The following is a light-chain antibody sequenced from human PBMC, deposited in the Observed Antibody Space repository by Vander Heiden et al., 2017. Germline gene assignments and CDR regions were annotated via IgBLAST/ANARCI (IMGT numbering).Light chain of an antibody. Sequence: EIVLTQSPGTLFLSPGERATLSCRASQSVSSSYLAWYQQKPGQAPRLLIYGASARATGIPDRFSGSGSGTDFTLTISRLEPEDVAVYYCQQFGGSPMYTFGQGTKLEIK. CDR2: GAS. J-gene: IGKJ2*01. CDR1: QSVSSSY. CDR3: QQFGGSPMYT. V-gene: IGKV3-20*01.